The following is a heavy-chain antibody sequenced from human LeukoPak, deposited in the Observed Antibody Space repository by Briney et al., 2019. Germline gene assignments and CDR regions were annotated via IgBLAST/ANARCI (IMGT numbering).Heavy chain of an antibody. J-gene: IGHJ4*02. Sequence: GGSLRLSCAASGFTFRSYWMSWVRQAPGKELEWVANINQGGSVKYYVDSVKGRFTISRDDAKNSLYVQMNSLRDEDTAVYYCARVGYSGWNLEYWGQGTLVTVS. CDR3: ARVGYSGWNLEY. V-gene: IGHV3-7*01. CDR1: GFTFRSYW. D-gene: IGHD5-12*01. CDR2: INQGGSVK.